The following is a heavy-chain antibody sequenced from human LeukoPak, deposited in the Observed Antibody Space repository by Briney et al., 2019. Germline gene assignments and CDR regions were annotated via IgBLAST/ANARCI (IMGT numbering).Heavy chain of an antibody. Sequence: GGSLRLSCAASGFTFSSYVMTWVRQAPGKGLEWVTTTTGSGATTDYADSVKGRFTISRDNSKNTLSLQMNSLRAEDTAVYYCARSWYFDLWGRGTLVTVS. CDR3: ARSWYFDL. V-gene: IGHV3-23*01. CDR1: GFTFSSYV. CDR2: TTGSGATT. J-gene: IGHJ2*01.